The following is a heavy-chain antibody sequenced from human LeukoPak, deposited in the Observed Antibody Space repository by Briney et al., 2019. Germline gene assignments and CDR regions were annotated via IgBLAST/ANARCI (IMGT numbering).Heavy chain of an antibody. D-gene: IGHD2-15*01. CDR2: IIPIFGTA. CDR1: GGTFSSYA. Sequence: AASVKVSCKASGGTFSSYAISWVRQAPGQGLEWMGGIIPIFGTANYAQKFQGRVTITADDSTSTAYMELSSLRSEDTAVYYCASWVAATYFDYWGQGTLVTVSS. CDR3: ASWVAATYFDY. V-gene: IGHV1-69*13. J-gene: IGHJ4*02.